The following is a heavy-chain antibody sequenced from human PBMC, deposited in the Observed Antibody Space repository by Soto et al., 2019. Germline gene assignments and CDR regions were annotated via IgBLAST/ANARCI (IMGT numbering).Heavy chain of an antibody. Sequence: GASVKVSCKASGGTFSSYAISWVRQAPGQGLEWMGGIIPIFGTANYAQKFQGRVTITADESTSTAYMELSSLRSEDTAVYYCARDSTVEMATEDQIQYYYYGMDVWGQGTTVTVSS. V-gene: IGHV1-69*13. J-gene: IGHJ6*02. CDR3: ARDSTVEMATEDQIQYYYYGMDV. CDR1: GGTFSSYA. CDR2: IIPIFGTA. D-gene: IGHD5-12*01.